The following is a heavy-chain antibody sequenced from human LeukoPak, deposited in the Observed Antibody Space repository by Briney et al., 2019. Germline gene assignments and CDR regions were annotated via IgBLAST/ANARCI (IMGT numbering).Heavy chain of an antibody. CDR2: INPSGGST. Sequence: ASVKVSRKASGYTFTSYYMHWVRQAPGQGLEWMGIINPSGGSTSYAQKFQGRVTMTRDTSTSTVYMELSSLRSEDTAVYYCARDVGYSSGWYSLPYYYCGMDVWGQGTTVTVSS. CDR3: ARDVGYSSGWYSLPYYYCGMDV. V-gene: IGHV1-46*01. CDR1: GYTFTSYY. J-gene: IGHJ6*02. D-gene: IGHD6-19*01.